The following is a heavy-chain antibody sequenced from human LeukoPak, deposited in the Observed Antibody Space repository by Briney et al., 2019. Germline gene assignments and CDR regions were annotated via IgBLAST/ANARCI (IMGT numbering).Heavy chain of an antibody. Sequence: GSLRLSCAASGFTFSSRGMEWVRQAPGKGLEWVALIWYDGTNQYYADSVKGRFTVSRDNSKSTLYLQMNGLSVEDTAIYYCAREATWGEWYFDHWGQGTPVTVSS. CDR1: GFTFSSRG. D-gene: IGHD3-3*01. J-gene: IGHJ4*02. V-gene: IGHV3-30*02. CDR2: IWYDGTNQ. CDR3: AREATWGEWYFDH.